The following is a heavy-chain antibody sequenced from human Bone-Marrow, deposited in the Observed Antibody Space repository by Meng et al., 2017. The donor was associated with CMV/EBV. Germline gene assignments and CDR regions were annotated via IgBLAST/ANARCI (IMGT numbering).Heavy chain of an antibody. Sequence: GGSLRLSCAASGFTFSSYEMNWVRQAPGKGLEWVSYISSSGSTIYYADSVKGRFTITRDNAKNSLYVQNNSLRAEETAVYFCARDNPGSGIDYWGHGTGVTGSS. V-gene: IGHV3-48*03. D-gene: IGHD3-10*01. CDR2: ISSSGSTI. J-gene: IGHJ4*01. CDR1: GFTFSSYE. CDR3: ARDNPGSGIDY.